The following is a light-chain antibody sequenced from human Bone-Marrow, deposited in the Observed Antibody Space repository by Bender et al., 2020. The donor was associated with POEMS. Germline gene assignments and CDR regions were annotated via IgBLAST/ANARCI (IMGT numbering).Light chain of an antibody. J-gene: IGLJ1*01. CDR2: EVN. Sequence: QSVLTQPPSASGTPGQSVIISCSGTDSNFGGNNVNWYQHHPAKAPKVIIYEVNKRPSGVSNRFSGSKSGNTASLTISGLQAEDEADYYCCSFVSGATSYVFGTGTKVIVL. CDR1: DSNFGGNN. CDR3: CSFVSGATSYV. V-gene: IGLV1-44*01.